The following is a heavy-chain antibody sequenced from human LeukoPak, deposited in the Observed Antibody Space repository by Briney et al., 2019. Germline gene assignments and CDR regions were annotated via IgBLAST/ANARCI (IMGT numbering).Heavy chain of an antibody. D-gene: IGHD2-15*01. V-gene: IGHV3-23*01. CDR3: AGAFGEVAAPFDY. CDR2: ISGSGGST. CDR1: GFTFSSYA. Sequence: GGSLRLSCAASGFTFSSYAMSWVRQAPGKGLEXVSAISGSGGSTYYADSVKGRFTISRDNSKNTLYLQMNSLRAEDTAVYYCAGAFGEVAAPFDYWGQGTLVTVSS. J-gene: IGHJ4*02.